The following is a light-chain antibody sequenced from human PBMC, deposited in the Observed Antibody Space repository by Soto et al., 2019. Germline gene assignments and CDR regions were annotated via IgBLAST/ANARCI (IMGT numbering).Light chain of an antibody. Sequence: DIQMTQSPSSVSASVGDRITITCRASQDIGGRLAWYQQKPGKAPNLLIYAASTLQSGVPSRFSGSGSGTEFTLTISSLQPDDFATYYCQQYNSYSFGQGTKVDI. CDR2: AAS. CDR1: QDIGGR. J-gene: IGKJ1*01. V-gene: IGKV1D-16*01. CDR3: QQYNSYS.